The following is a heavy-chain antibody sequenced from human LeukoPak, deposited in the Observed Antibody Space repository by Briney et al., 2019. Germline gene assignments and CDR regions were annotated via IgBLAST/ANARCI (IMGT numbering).Heavy chain of an antibody. CDR2: IYYSGST. CDR3: ARAGHYYYDSSGYYWRSYYYYYMDV. J-gene: IGHJ6*03. D-gene: IGHD3-22*01. V-gene: IGHV4-39*07. CDR1: GGSISSSSYY. Sequence: SETLSLTCTVSGGSISSSSYYWGWIRQPPGKGLEWIGSIYYSGSTYYNPSLKSRVTISVDTSKNQFSLKLSSVTAADTAVYYCARAGHYYYDSSGYYWRSYYYYYMDVWGKGTTVTVSS.